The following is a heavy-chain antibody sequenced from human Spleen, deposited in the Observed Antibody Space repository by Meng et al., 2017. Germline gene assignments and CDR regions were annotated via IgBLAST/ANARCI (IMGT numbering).Heavy chain of an antibody. CDR1: VDTYTSIA. V-gene: IGHV1-18*01. D-gene: IGHD3-16*01. CDR2: ISYYNCDA. Sequence: HPLQSGAAGLMPAHSPLVSCNTSVDTYTSIASSWCRQPPEQGRECLGWISYYNCDAYYSQNFPDNVTITTAISTTIPYMEVKILFADDTAVYFYLRGPLFGEVGPPGYWGQGTLVTVSS. J-gene: IGHJ4*02. CDR3: LRGPLFGEVGPPGY.